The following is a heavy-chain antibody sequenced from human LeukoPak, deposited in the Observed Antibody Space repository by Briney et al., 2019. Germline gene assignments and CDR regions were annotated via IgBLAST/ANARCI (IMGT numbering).Heavy chain of an antibody. Sequence: ASVKVSCKASGYTFTGYYMHWVRQAPGHGLEWMGWINPNSGGTNYAQKFQGRVTMTRDTSISTAYMELSRLRSDDTAVYYCARVVYYGDYFPFDYWGQGTLVTVSS. J-gene: IGHJ4*02. CDR3: ARVVYYGDYFPFDY. CDR2: INPNSGGT. CDR1: GYTFTGYY. V-gene: IGHV1-2*02. D-gene: IGHD4-17*01.